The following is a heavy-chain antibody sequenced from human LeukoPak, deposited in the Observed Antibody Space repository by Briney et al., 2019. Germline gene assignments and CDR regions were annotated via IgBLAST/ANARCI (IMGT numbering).Heavy chain of an antibody. J-gene: IGHJ4*02. CDR2: IYYSGST. CDR3: ARDGENQYYFDY. D-gene: IGHD1-14*01. V-gene: IGHV4-59*01. Sequence: KPSETLSLTCTVSGGSISSYYWSWIRQPPGKGPEWIGYIYYSGSTNYNPSLKSRVTISVDTSKNQFSLKLSSVTAADTAVYYCARDGENQYYFDYWGQGTLVTVSS. CDR1: GGSISSYY.